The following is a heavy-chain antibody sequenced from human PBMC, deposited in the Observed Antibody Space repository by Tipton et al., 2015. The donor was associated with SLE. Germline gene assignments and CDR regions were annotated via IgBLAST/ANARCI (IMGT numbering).Heavy chain of an antibody. Sequence: TLSLTCTVSGDSFSSGSSSWNWVRQPAGKGLEWIGLIYNSGITNYNPSLQSRVTLSVDMSKNQFSLRLSSVTAADTGVYYCVKSVVVVSPRDYYYYTDVWGKGTTVTVSS. CDR2: IYNSGIT. D-gene: IGHD2-15*01. J-gene: IGHJ6*03. V-gene: IGHV4-61*02. CDR3: VKSVVVVSPRDYYYYTDV. CDR1: GDSFSSGSSS.